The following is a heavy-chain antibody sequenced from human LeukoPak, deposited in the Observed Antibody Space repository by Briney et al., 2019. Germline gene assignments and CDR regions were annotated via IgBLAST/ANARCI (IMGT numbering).Heavy chain of an antibody. D-gene: IGHD3-22*01. CDR3: ARDRYYDSSGYYYEGFDY. V-gene: IGHV3-33*08. CDR1: GFTFSNYN. Sequence: GGSLRLSCAASGFTFSNYNMNWVRQAPGKGLEWVAVIWYDGSNKYYADSVKGRFTISRDNSKNTLYLQMNSLRAEDTAVYYCARDRYYDSSGYYYEGFDYWGQGTLVTVSS. CDR2: IWYDGSNK. J-gene: IGHJ4*02.